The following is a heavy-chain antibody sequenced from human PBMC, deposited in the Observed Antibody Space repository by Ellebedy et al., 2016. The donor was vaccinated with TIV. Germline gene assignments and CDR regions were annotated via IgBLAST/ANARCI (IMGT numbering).Heavy chain of an antibody. CDR2: INWNGGST. V-gene: IGHV3-20*04. J-gene: IGHJ4*02. CDR3: ARVSTVTTWGYFDY. Sequence: GESLKISCAASGFTFDDYGMSWVRQAPGKGLEWVSGINWNGGSTGYADSVKGRFTISRDNAKNSLYLQMNSLRAEDTALYYRARVSTVTTWGYFDYWGQGTLVTVSS. CDR1: GFTFDDYG. D-gene: IGHD4-17*01.